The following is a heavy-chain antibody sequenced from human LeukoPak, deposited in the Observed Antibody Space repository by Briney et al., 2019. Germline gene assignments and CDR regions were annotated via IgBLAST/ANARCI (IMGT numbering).Heavy chain of an antibody. Sequence: PGGSLRLSCAASGFTFNNAWMSWVRQAPGKGLEWVSGISWNSGSIGYADSVKGRFTISRDNAKNSLYLQMNSLRAEDTALYYCAKDSYWGQGTLVTVSS. CDR2: ISWNSGSI. J-gene: IGHJ4*02. CDR1: GFTFNNAW. V-gene: IGHV3-9*01. CDR3: AKDSY.